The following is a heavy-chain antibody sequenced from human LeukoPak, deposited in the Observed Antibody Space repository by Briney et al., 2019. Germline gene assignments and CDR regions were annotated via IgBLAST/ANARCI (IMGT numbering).Heavy chain of an antibody. V-gene: IGHV3-21*01. D-gene: IGHD3-3*01. Sequence: PGGSLRLSCAASGFTFSSYSMNWVRQAPGKGLEWVSSISSSSSYICYADSVKGRFTISSDNAKNSLYLQMNSLRAEDTAVYYCASRTEFRPVGGWGQGTLVTVSS. CDR1: GFTFSSYS. CDR3: ASRTEFRPVGG. J-gene: IGHJ4*02. CDR2: ISSSSSYI.